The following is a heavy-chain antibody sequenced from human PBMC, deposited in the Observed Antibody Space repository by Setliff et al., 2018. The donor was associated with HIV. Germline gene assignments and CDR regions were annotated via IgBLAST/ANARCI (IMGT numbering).Heavy chain of an antibody. CDR3: ATSGTYYYGSGTYHASAF. CDR1: GYIFTDYY. D-gene: IGHD3-10*01. V-gene: IGHV1-69-2*01. CDR2: VDPQDGET. J-gene: IGHJ4*02. Sequence: ASVKVSCKPSGYIFTDYYMHWVQQAPGEGLEWMGRVDPQDGETKYAEKFQGRVTITADTSTGTSVMELSSLKSEDTAVYYCATSGTYYYGSGTYHASAFWGQGTLVTVSS.